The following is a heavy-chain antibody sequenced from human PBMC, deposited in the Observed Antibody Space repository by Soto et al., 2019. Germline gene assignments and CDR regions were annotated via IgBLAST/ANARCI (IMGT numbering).Heavy chain of an antibody. D-gene: IGHD6-13*01. Sequence: QVQLVESGGGVVQPGRSLRLSCTASGFTFSSHAMHWVRQAPGKGLEWVAQIWYDGSNKYYADSVKGRFTISRDNSKNTLHVQMNSLRVEDTAVYYCARDGQQLAPYALDVWGQGTSVTVSS. J-gene: IGHJ6*02. CDR1: GFTFSSHA. V-gene: IGHV3-33*01. CDR3: ARDGQQLAPYALDV. CDR2: IWYDGSNK.